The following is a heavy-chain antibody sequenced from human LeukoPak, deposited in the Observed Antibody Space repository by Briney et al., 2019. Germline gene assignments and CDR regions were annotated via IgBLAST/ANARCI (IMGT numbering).Heavy chain of an antibody. CDR1: GFTFSDYY. CDR2: ISSSGSTI. CDR3: ARDLNYDSTYFDY. V-gene: IGHV3-11*04. Sequence: GSLRLSCAASGFTFSDYYMSWIRQAPGKGLEWVSYISSSGSTIYYADSVKGRFTISRDNAKNSLYLQMNSLRAEDTAVYYCARDLNYDSTYFDYWGQGTLVTVSS. D-gene: IGHD3-22*01. J-gene: IGHJ4*02.